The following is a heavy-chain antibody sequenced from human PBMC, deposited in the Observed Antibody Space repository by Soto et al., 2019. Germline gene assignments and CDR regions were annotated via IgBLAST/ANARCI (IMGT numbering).Heavy chain of an antibody. V-gene: IGHV1-8*01. CDR1: GYTFTSYD. CDR3: ASRVGATSFDFDY. J-gene: IGHJ4*02. D-gene: IGHD1-26*01. Sequence: QVQLVQSGAEVKKPGASVKVSCKASGYTFTSYDVNWVRLAPGQGLEWMGWMNPNSGSTDYAQKFQGRVTMTRNISISTAYMELSSLRSEDTAVYYCASRVGATSFDFDYWGQGTLVTXSS. CDR2: MNPNSGST.